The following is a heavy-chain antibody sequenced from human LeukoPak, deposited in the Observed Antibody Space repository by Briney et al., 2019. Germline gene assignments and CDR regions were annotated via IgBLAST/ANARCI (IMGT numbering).Heavy chain of an antibody. J-gene: IGHJ6*04. Sequence: SVKVSCKASGGTFSSYAISWVRQAPGQGLEWMGGIIPIFGTANYAQKFQGRVTITADESTSTAYMELSSLRSEDTAVYYCARGDLDTAMVTENYYYSYGMDVWGKGTTVTVSS. CDR2: IIPIFGTA. CDR1: GGTFSSYA. D-gene: IGHD5-18*01. V-gene: IGHV1-69*13. CDR3: ARGDLDTAMVTENYYYSYGMDV.